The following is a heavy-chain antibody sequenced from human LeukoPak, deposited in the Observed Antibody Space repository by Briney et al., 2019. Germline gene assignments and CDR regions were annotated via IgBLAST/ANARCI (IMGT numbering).Heavy chain of an antibody. D-gene: IGHD3-22*01. V-gene: IGHV4-38-2*01. Sequence: PSETLSLTCAVSGYSITSTYGWGWIRQTPATGREWSGSRHHSGSTSYSPSLKSRVTISVDTSKTQFSLSLSSVTAADTAVYYCARVGGDDSTGHYSVDYWGQGTLVTVSS. CDR2: RHHSGST. J-gene: IGHJ4*02. CDR1: GYSITSTYG. CDR3: ARVGGDDSTGHYSVDY.